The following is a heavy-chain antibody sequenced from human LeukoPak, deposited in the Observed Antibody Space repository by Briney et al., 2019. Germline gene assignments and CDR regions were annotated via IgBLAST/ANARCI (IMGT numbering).Heavy chain of an antibody. Sequence: GGSLRLSCAASGFIFSSYSMNWVRQAPGKGLEWVSYISSSSSTIYYADSVKGRFTISRDNAKNSLYLQMNSLRAEDTAVYYCARVFVDTAMVVGYMDVWGKGTTVTVSS. CDR3: ARVFVDTAMVVGYMDV. CDR1: GFIFSSYS. CDR2: ISSSSSTI. D-gene: IGHD5-18*01. J-gene: IGHJ6*03. V-gene: IGHV3-48*01.